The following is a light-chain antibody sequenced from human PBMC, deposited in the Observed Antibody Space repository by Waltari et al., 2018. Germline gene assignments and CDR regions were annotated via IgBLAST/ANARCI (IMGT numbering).Light chain of an antibody. CDR3: QHYNGVPPYT. J-gene: IGKJ2*01. V-gene: IGKV1-33*01. CDR2: DSS. Sequence: DIQMTQSPSSLSASVGDSVTITCQASHDISDYLNWYQQKPGKGPKLLIYDSSRLHTGVPSRFSGSGYVTDFTFTINNVQPEDIATYYCQHYNGVPPYTFGQGTKLEMK. CDR1: HDISDY.